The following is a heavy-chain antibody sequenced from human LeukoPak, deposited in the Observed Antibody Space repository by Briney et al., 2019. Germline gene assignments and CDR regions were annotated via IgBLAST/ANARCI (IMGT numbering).Heavy chain of an antibody. CDR1: GYTFTSSY. D-gene: IGHD2-8*01. Sequence: GASVKVSCKASGYTFTSSYMHWVRQAPGQGLEWMGIINPSGGTTIYAQKFQGRVTMTRDTSTSTVYMELSSLRSEDTAVYYCARQRGGQYEDGFDIWGQGTMVTVSS. CDR2: INPSGGTT. CDR3: ARQRGGQYEDGFDI. J-gene: IGHJ3*02. V-gene: IGHV1-46*01.